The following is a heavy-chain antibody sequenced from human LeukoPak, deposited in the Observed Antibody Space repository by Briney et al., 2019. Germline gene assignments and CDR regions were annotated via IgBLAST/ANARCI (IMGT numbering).Heavy chain of an antibody. Sequence: SQTLSLTCTVSGGSISSGDYYWSWIRQPPGKCLEWIGYIYYSGSTYYNPSLKSRVTISVDTSKNQFSLKLSSVTAADTAVYYCARVIAAAAGFDYWGQGTLVTVSS. CDR2: IYYSGST. J-gene: IGHJ4*02. D-gene: IGHD6-13*01. CDR1: GGSISSGDYY. V-gene: IGHV4-30-4*08. CDR3: ARVIAAAAGFDY.